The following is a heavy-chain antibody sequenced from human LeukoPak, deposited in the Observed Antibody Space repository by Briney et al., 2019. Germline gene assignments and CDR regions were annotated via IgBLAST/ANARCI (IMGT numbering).Heavy chain of an antibody. Sequence: GGSLRLSCAASGFTFSSYAMHWVRQAPGKGLHWVAVMSSDGSIKYYADSVKGRFTVSRDNSKNTLYLQMNSLRAEDTAVYYCARLPYSSSSKDYYYYMDVWGKGTTVTVSS. J-gene: IGHJ6*03. CDR1: GFTFSSYA. CDR3: ARLPYSSSSKDYYYYMDV. D-gene: IGHD6-6*01. CDR2: MSSDGSIK. V-gene: IGHV3-30*01.